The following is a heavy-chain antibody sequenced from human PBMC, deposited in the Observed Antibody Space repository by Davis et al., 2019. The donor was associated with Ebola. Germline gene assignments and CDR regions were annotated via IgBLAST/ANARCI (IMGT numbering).Heavy chain of an antibody. CDR3: ARDQDSIFGVVFYGMDV. CDR1: GGTFSSSG. D-gene: IGHD3-3*01. Sequence: SVKVSCKASGGTFSSSGISWVRQAPGQGLEWMGRIIPILNIVNYAQKFQGRVTIIADKSTNTAYMELSSLRSEDTAVYYCARDQDSIFGVVFYGMDVWGQGTTVTVSS. V-gene: IGHV1-69*04. J-gene: IGHJ6*02. CDR2: IIPILNIV.